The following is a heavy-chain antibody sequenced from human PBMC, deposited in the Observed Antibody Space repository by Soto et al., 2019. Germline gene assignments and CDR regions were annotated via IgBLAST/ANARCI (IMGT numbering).Heavy chain of an antibody. Sequence: SETLSLTCAVYGGSFSGYYWSWIRQPPGKGLEWIGEINHSGSTNYNPSLKSRVTISVDTSKNQFSLKLSSVTAADTAVYYCARGRRVITFGGVISKGAFDIWGQGTMVTVSS. V-gene: IGHV4-34*01. J-gene: IGHJ3*02. D-gene: IGHD3-16*02. CDR3: ARGRRVITFGGVISKGAFDI. CDR1: GGSFSGYY. CDR2: INHSGST.